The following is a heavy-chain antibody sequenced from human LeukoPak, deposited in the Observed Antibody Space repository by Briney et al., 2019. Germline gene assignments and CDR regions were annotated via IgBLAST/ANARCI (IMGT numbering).Heavy chain of an antibody. CDR1: GGTFASYD. J-gene: IGHJ4*02. Sequence: ASVKVSCKASGGTFASYDINWVRQANGQGLEWMGWMNPNSGNTGYAQKFQGRVTITRNTSISTAYMELSSLRSEDTAVYYCARLALGAPDDYWGQGTLVTVSS. CDR2: MNPNSGNT. V-gene: IGHV1-8*03. D-gene: IGHD1-26*01. CDR3: ARLALGAPDDY.